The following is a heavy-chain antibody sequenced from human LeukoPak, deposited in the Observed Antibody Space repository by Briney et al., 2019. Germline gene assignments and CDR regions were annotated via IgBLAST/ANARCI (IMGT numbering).Heavy chain of an antibody. V-gene: IGHV1-2*02. CDR1: GYTFAGNY. J-gene: IGHJ6*04. CDR2: INTNSGGT. D-gene: IGHD2-2*02. Sequence: ASVKVSCKASGYTFAGNYMHRVRQAPGQGLEWMGWINTNSGGTNYAQKFQGRVTMSRDTSISTAYMELSRLRSDDTAAYYCARDILDCSSTSCYTGDVWGKGTTVTVSS. CDR3: ARDILDCSSTSCYTGDV.